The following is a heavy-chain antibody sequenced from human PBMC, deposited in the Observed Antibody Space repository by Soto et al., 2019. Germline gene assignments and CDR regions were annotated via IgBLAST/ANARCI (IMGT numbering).Heavy chain of an antibody. V-gene: IGHV5-51*01. CDR2: IYPGDSDI. Sequence: GESLKISCKGSGYSFTTYWIGWVRQMPGKGLEWMGVIYPGDSDIRFSPSFQGQVTISADMSLSTAYLQWSSLRVSDTAMYYCARQAYPYDTNSFGYCGQRTLVTVSS. CDR1: GYSFTTYW. CDR3: ARQAYPYDTNSFGY. D-gene: IGHD3-22*01. J-gene: IGHJ4*02.